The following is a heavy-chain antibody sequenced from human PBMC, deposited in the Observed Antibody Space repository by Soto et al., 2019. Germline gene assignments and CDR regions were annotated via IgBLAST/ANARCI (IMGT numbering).Heavy chain of an antibody. D-gene: IGHD6-19*01. CDR2: IYHSGST. J-gene: IGHJ5*02. V-gene: IGHV4-61*01. Sequence: QVQLQESGPGLVKPSETLSLTCTVSGGSVSSGSYYWGWIRQPPGKGLEWIGYIYHSGSTNYNPTRKSRFTIAVDTSKNQFSLSLTSVTAADTAVYYCASLSAAWFDPWGQGTLVTVAS. CDR3: ASLSAAWFDP. CDR1: GGSVSSGSYY.